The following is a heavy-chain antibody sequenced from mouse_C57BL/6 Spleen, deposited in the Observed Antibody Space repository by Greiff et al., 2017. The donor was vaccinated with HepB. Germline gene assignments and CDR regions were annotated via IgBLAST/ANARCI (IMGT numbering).Heavy chain of an antibody. V-gene: IGHV1-26*01. CDR2: INPNNGGT. D-gene: IGHD2-5*01. Sequence: EVQLQQSGPELVKPGASVKISCKASGYTFTDYYMNWVKQSPGKSLEWIGDINPNNGGTSYNQKFKGKATLTVDKSSSTAYMELRSLTSEDSAVYYCARSFCSNFSMDYWGQGTSVTVSS. J-gene: IGHJ4*01. CDR1: GYTFTDYY. CDR3: ARSFCSNFSMDY.